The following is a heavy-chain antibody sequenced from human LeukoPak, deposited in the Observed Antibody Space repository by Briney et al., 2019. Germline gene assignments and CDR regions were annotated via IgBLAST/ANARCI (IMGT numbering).Heavy chain of an antibody. CDR1: GFSFSSYA. CDR3: TSQWLVPGFDY. CDR2: ISGSGGST. V-gene: IGHV3-23*01. J-gene: IGHJ4*02. D-gene: IGHD6-19*01. Sequence: GGSLRLSCAASGFSFSSYAMHWVRQAPGKGLEWVSAISGSGGSTYYADSVRGRFTISRDNSKNTLYLQMNSLRAEDTAVYYCTSQWLVPGFDYWGQGTLVTVSS.